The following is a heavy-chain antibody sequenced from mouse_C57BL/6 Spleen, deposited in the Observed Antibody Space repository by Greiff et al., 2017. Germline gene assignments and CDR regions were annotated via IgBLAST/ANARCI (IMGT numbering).Heavy chain of an antibody. CDR2: IHPNSGST. Sequence: VQLLQSGAELVKPGASVKLSCKASGYTFTSYWMPWVKQRPGKGLEWIGMIHPNSGSTNYNEKIKSKATLTVDKSSSTAYMQLSSLTSEYSAVYYCASYYGSSGYWGQGTTLTVSS. CDR3: ASYYGSSGY. V-gene: IGHV1-64*01. D-gene: IGHD1-1*01. J-gene: IGHJ2*01. CDR1: GYTFTSYW.